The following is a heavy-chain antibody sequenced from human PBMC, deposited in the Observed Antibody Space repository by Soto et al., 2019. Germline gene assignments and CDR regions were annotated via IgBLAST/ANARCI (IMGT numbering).Heavy chain of an antibody. D-gene: IGHD2-15*01. J-gene: IGHJ5*02. V-gene: IGHV1-69*01. CDR3: ARSYCSGGTCFHDWFDP. CDR1: GGTFSSYT. Sequence: QVQLVQSGAEVKKPGSSVKVSCKASGGTFSSYTINWVRQAPGQGLEWMGRINPILGTANYAQKFQGRVTLTADDSTSTAYMELSSLRSEDTAVYYCARSYCSGGTCFHDWFDPWGQGTLVTVSS. CDR2: INPILGTA.